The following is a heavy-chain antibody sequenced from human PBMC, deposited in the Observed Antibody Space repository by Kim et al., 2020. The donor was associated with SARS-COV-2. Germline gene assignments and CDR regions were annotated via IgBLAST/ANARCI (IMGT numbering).Heavy chain of an antibody. D-gene: IGHD2-2*01. V-gene: IGHV3-30*01. CDR3: ASIIVVVPAANNWFDP. Sequence: SVKGRFTISTDNAKNTLYLQMDSLGAEDTAVYYCASIIVVVPAANNWFDPWCQGTLVTVSS. J-gene: IGHJ5*02.